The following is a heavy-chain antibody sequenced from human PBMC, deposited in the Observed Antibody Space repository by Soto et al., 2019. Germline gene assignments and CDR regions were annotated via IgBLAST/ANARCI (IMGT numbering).Heavy chain of an antibody. CDR1: GGSISSSNW. J-gene: IGHJ6*02. Sequence: SETLSLTCAVSGGSISSSNWWSWVRQPPGKGLEWIGEINHSGSTNYNPSLKSRVTISVDTSKNQFSLKLSSVTAADTAVYYYARHNYDSSGYYQYYYGMDVWGQGTTVTVSS. V-gene: IGHV4-4*02. CDR3: ARHNYDSSGYYQYYYGMDV. CDR2: INHSGST. D-gene: IGHD3-22*01.